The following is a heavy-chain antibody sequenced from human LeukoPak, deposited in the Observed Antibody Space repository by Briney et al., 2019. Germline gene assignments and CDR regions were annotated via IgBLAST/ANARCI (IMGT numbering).Heavy chain of an antibody. J-gene: IGHJ4*02. Sequence: PGGSLRLSCAASGFTFSTYAMHWVRQAPGKGLEWVALISYDGSNKYYADSVKGRFTISRDNSKNTLYLQMNSLRAEDTAVYYCAKEEGNYYWGQGTLVTVSS. CDR1: GFTFSTYA. V-gene: IGHV3-30-3*01. CDR2: ISYDGSNK. D-gene: IGHD1-7*01. CDR3: AKEEGNYY.